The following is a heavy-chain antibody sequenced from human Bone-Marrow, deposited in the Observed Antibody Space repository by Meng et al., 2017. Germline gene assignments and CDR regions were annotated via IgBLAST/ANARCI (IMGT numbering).Heavy chain of an antibody. V-gene: IGHV4-34*01. J-gene: IGHJ4*02. CDR3: ARQGDTAMATFDY. D-gene: IGHD5-18*01. Sequence: QVQLQQWGAGLLKPSETLALTCAVYGGTFSDYYWSWIRQPPGKGLERIGEINHSGGTKYTPSLESRVTISIVTSKNQFSLKLSSVTAADTAIYYCARQGDTAMATFDYWGQGTLVTVSS. CDR2: INHSGGT. CDR1: GGTFSDYY.